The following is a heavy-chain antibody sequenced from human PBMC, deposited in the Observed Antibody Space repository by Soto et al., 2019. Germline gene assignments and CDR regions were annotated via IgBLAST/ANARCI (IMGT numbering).Heavy chain of an antibody. Sequence: QVQLVESGGGVVQPGTSLRLSCVGSGFTFRSYVIHWVRQAPGKGLEWVALTSYDGSNNFYGDSVKGRFTISRHNSRNTVELQMDSLIFEDTALYYCARGGTTGGLDVWGQGTLVCVSS. CDR3: ARGGTTGGLDV. CDR2: TSYDGSNN. V-gene: IGHV3-33*05. CDR1: GFTFRSYV. D-gene: IGHD3-16*01. J-gene: IGHJ4*02.